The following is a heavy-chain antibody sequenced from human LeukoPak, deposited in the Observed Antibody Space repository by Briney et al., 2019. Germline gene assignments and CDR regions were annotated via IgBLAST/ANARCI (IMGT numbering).Heavy chain of an antibody. Sequence: KPSETLSLTCTVSGGSISSYYWSWIRQPPGKGLEWIGYIYYSGSTNYNPSLKSRVTISVDTSKNQFSLKLSSVTAADTAVYYCARGEDYDFWSGYYPNWFDPWGQGTLVTVSS. CDR1: GGSISSYY. CDR2: IYYSGST. V-gene: IGHV4-59*01. J-gene: IGHJ5*02. D-gene: IGHD3-3*01. CDR3: ARGEDYDFWSGYYPNWFDP.